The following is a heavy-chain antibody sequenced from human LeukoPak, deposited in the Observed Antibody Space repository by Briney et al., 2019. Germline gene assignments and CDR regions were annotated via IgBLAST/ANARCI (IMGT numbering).Heavy chain of an antibody. J-gene: IGHJ4*02. CDR2: MNPNSGDT. D-gene: IGHD3-22*01. CDR3: ARGLGDYYDTSGYYYAVPAH. V-gene: IGHV1-8*02. CDR1: GYIFIGYY. Sequence: ASVKVSCKASGYIFIGYYMHWVRQATGQGLEWMGWMNPNSGDTAYAQKFQGRVAMTRDTSISTAYMELSSLRPEDTAVYYCARGLGDYYDTSGYYYAVPAHWGQGTLVTVSS.